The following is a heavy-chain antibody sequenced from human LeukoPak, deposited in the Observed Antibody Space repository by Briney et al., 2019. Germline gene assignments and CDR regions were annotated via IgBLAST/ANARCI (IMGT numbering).Heavy chain of an antibody. CDR2: ISGSGDTT. J-gene: IGHJ4*02. CDR3: AKDLYPGGIQPRWFDY. V-gene: IGHV3-23*01. D-gene: IGHD5-18*01. CDR1: GFTFSNYA. Sequence: GGPLRLSCSASGFTFSNYALSWVRQTPGKGLEWVSSISGSGDTTFHADSVKGRITISRDIPRKTLYLQMNSLRAEDTAIYYCAKDLYPGGIQPRWFDYWGQGTLVTVSS.